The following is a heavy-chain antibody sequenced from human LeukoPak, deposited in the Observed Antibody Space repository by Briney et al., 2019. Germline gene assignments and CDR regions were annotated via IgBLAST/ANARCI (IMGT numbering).Heavy chain of an antibody. CDR2: IYHSGST. V-gene: IGHV4-39*07. CDR3: AREAIDVLLWFGEFLP. Sequence: SETLSLTCTVSGGSISSSSYYWGWIRQPPGKGLEWIGSIYHSGSTYYNPSLKSRVTISVDTSKNQFSLKLSSVTAADTAVYYCAREAIDVLLWFGEFLPWGQGTLVTVSS. CDR1: GGSISSSSYY. D-gene: IGHD3-10*01. J-gene: IGHJ5*02.